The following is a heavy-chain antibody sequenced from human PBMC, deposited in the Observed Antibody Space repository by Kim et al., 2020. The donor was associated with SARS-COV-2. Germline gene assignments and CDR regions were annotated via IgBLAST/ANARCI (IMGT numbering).Heavy chain of an antibody. CDR1: GDIFSNYS. J-gene: IGHJ5*02. D-gene: IGHD1-20*01. Sequence: SVKVSYKASGDIFSNYSISWVRQAPGQGLEWMGGITLIFDTAAYAQRFQGRVTITADKSTSTAYMEMTRLTSEDTAVYYCVGTFGMSSWFDPWGQGTLV. CDR3: VGTFGMSSWFDP. CDR2: ITLIFDTA. V-gene: IGHV1-69*06.